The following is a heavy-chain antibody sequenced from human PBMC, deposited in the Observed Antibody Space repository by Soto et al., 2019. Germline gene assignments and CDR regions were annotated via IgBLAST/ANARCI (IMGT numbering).Heavy chain of an antibody. V-gene: IGHV1-69*01. Sequence: KTACKASGGTVSSYATICVRQATGQGLEWMGGIIPIFGTANYAQRFQGRVTITADESTSTAYMELSSLRSEDTAVYYCARDRVVVVPAAIYYYGMDVWGQGTTVTVSS. D-gene: IGHD2-2*01. CDR2: IIPIFGTA. CDR1: GGTVSSYA. J-gene: IGHJ6*02. CDR3: ARDRVVVVPAAIYYYGMDV.